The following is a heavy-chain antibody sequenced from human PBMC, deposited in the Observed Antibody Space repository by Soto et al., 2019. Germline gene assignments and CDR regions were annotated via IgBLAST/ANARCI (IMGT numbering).Heavy chain of an antibody. Sequence: SETLSLTCTVSGGSISSYYWSWIRQPPGKGLEWIGYIYYSGSTNYNPSLKSRVTISVDTSKNQFSLKLSSVTAADTAVYYCARDLDSSGMDVWGQGTTVTVSS. CDR2: IYYSGST. D-gene: IGHD6-13*01. CDR1: GGSISSYY. J-gene: IGHJ6*02. CDR3: ARDLDSSGMDV. V-gene: IGHV4-59*01.